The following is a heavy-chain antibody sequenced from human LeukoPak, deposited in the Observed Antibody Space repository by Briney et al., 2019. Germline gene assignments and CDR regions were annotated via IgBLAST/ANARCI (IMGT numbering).Heavy chain of an antibody. Sequence: GGSLRLSCAASGFTFSTYSMNWVRQAPGKGLEWVSSISSSSSYIYYADSVKGRFTISRDNAKNSLYLQMNSLRVADTAVYYCARDRTTIFGVADWGQGTLVTVSS. D-gene: IGHD3-3*01. CDR3: ARDRTTIFGVAD. V-gene: IGHV3-21*01. CDR1: GFTFSTYS. J-gene: IGHJ4*02. CDR2: ISSSSSYI.